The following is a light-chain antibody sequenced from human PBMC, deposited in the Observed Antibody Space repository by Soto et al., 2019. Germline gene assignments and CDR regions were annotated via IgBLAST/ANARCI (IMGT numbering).Light chain of an antibody. CDR2: DVS. Sequence: QPVLTQPASVSGSPGQSITISCTGTSSDFGGYIYVSWYQQHPGKTPQLMIYDVSNRPSGVSNRFSASKSGNTASLTISGLQAEDEADYYCSSYISSSTLFGGGTKLTVL. J-gene: IGLJ2*01. CDR3: SSYISSSTL. CDR1: SSDFGGYIY. V-gene: IGLV2-14*01.